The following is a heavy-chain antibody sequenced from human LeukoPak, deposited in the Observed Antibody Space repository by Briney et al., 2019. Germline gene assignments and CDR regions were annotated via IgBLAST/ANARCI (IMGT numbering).Heavy chain of an antibody. Sequence: PSETLSLTCAVSGGSISSYYWSWIRQPPGKGLEWIGYIYYSGSTNYNPSLKSRVTISVDTSKNQFSLKLSSVTAADTAVYYCAGRMESGVNHYCYYMDVWGKGTTATVSS. J-gene: IGHJ6*03. V-gene: IGHV4-59*08. CDR1: GGSISSYY. CDR2: IYYSGST. D-gene: IGHD3-10*01. CDR3: AGRMESGVNHYCYYMDV.